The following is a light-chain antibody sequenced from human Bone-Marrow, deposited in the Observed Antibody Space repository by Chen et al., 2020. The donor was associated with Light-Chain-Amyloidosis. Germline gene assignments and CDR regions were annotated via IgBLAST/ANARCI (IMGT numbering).Light chain of an antibody. J-gene: IGLJ3*02. V-gene: IGLV3-21*02. CDR3: QVWDRSSDRPV. CDR1: NIGSTS. Sequence: SYVLTQPSSVSVAPGPTATTACGGNNIGSTSVHWYQQTPGQAPLLVVYDHSDRPSGIPERLSGSNSGNTATLTISRVEAGDEADYYCQVWDRSSDRPVFGGGTKLTVL. CDR2: DHS.